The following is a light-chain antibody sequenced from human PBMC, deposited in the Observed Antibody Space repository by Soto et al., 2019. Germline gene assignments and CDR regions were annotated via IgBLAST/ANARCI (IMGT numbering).Light chain of an antibody. CDR3: QAYNSYRT. V-gene: IGKV1-5*01. J-gene: IGKJ1*01. Sequence: DIQMTQSPSTLSASVGDRVTITCRASQSISSGLAWYQQKPGKAPTLLIYDASSLESGVPLRFSGSGSGTGFPLTISGLQPEDFATYYCQAYNSYRTFGEGTKVEIK. CDR1: QSISSG. CDR2: DAS.